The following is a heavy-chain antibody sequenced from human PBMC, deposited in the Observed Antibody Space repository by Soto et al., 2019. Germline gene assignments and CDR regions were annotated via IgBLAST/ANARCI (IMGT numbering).Heavy chain of an antibody. D-gene: IGHD2-21*01. Sequence: EVELLESGGGLVQPGGSLRLSCKASGFMFNNSAMTWVRQAPGKGLQWVASVSDNGGSRGGTYYADSVKGRFTISRDNSKNTLSLQLDSLTGADTAVYYCARAKAVVIAALDIWGQGTMVTVSS. CDR2: VSDNGGSRGGT. CDR3: ARAKAVVIAALDI. J-gene: IGHJ3*02. V-gene: IGHV3-23*01. CDR1: GFMFNNSA.